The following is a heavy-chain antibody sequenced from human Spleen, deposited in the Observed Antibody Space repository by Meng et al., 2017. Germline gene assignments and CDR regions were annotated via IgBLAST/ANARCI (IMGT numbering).Heavy chain of an antibody. CDR1: GYAFAADV. CDR2: IDPKSDNT. Sequence: LLQRVLVVKRPGASGKVSGKASGYAFAADVIQWVRQAPGQGLEWMGRIDPKSDNTHYAQKFQGRVTMTRDTSISTAYMELSGLRSDDTAVYYCARDEDISAAGYLLGDFWGQGTLVTVSS. D-gene: IGHD6-13*01. V-gene: IGHV1-2*06. J-gene: IGHJ4*02. CDR3: ARDEDISAAGYLLGDF.